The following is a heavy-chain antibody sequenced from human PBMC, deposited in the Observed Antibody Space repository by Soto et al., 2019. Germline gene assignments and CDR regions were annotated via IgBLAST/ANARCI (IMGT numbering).Heavy chain of an antibody. J-gene: IGHJ6*02. D-gene: IGHD6-13*01. Sequence: PGGSLRLSCAASGFTFDDYAMHWVRQAPGKGLEWVSGISWNSGSIGYADSVKGRFTISRDNAKNSLYLQMNSLRAEDTALYYCAKGYKSRSGIAAAGPATYYYYGMDVWGQGTTVTVSS. CDR2: ISWNSGSI. V-gene: IGHV3-9*01. CDR1: GFTFDDYA. CDR3: AKGYKSRSGIAAAGPATYYYYGMDV.